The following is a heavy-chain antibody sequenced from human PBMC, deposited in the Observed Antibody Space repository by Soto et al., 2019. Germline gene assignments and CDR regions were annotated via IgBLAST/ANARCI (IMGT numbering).Heavy chain of an antibody. CDR3: ARGDYFDRRFDY. D-gene: IGHD3-22*01. V-gene: IGHV3-7*03. Sequence: GGSLRLSFATSGFTFSSYWMSWVRQPPGKGLEWVATIKQDESEKYYVDSVKGRFTVSRDNAKNSLYLQMNTLRAEDTAVYYCARGDYFDRRFDYWGQGALVTVSS. CDR1: GFTFSSYW. CDR2: IKQDESEK. J-gene: IGHJ4*02.